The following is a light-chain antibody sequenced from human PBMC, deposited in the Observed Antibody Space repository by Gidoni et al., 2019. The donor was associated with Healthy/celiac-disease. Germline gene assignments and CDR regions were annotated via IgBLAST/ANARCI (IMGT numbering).Light chain of an antibody. J-gene: IGKJ2*01. CDR2: GAS. V-gene: IGKV3-15*01. Sequence: EIVMTKTPATLSVSPGERATLSCRASQSVSSYLAWYQQKPGQAPRLLIYGASTRATGIPARFSGSGSGTEFTLTISSLQSEDFAVYYCQQYNNWPYTFGQGTKLEIK. CDR3: QQYNNWPYT. CDR1: QSVSSY.